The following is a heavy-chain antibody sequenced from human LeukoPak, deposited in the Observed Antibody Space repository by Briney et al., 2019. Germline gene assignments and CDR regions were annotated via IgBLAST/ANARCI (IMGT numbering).Heavy chain of an antibody. CDR1: GFTFSSYD. CDR2: IGTAGDT. D-gene: IGHD6-13*01. V-gene: IGHV3-13*01. J-gene: IGHJ6*02. CDR3: ARSYSSSWYHYYYYGMDV. Sequence: RGSLRLSCAASGFTFSSYDMHWVRQATGKGLEWVSAIGTAGDTYYPGSVKGRFTISRENAENSLYLQMNSLRAGDTAVYYCARSYSSSWYHYYYYGMDVWGQGTTVTVSS.